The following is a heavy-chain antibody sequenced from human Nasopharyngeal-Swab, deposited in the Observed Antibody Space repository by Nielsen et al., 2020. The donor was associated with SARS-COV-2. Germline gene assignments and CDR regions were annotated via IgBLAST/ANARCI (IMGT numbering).Heavy chain of an antibody. V-gene: IGHV5-51*01. J-gene: IGHJ6*02. CDR2: IYPGDSET. D-gene: IGHD2-15*01. CDR1: GYSFTNYW. Sequence: GESLKISCKGSGYSFTNYWIGWVRQMPGKGLEWMGIIYPGDSETRYSPSFEGQVTISVDKSISTAYLQWSSLKASDTAMYYCARVQGYGTGGSCYSVFYYFAMDVWGQGTTVTVSS. CDR3: ARVQGYGTGGSCYSVFYYFAMDV.